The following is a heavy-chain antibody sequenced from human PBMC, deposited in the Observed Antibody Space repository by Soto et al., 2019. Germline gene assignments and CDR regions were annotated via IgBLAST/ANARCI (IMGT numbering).Heavy chain of an antibody. CDR2: IIPIFGTA. V-gene: IGHV1-69*13. CDR1: GGTFSSYA. CDR3: ARENYYDSSGYFDY. J-gene: IGHJ4*02. Sequence: ASVKVSCKASGGTFSSYASSWVRQATGQGLEWMGGIIPIFGTANYAQKFQGRVTITADESTSTAYMELSSLRSEDTAVYYCARENYYDSSGYFDYWGQGTLVTVS. D-gene: IGHD3-22*01.